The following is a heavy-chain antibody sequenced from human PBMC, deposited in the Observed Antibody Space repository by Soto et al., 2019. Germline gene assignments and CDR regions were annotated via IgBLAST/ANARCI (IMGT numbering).Heavy chain of an antibody. J-gene: IGHJ4*02. CDR3: ARTVGSGSPDFDY. Sequence: QVRLQESGPGLLKTSQTLALTCSVSGASITSDGYYWSWIRQFPGKGLEWIGHIYYSGNSYYNLSLGSRLLISVATSKNQFSLKLSSVTAADTAVYYCARTVGSGSPDFDYWGQGILVTVSS. CDR1: GASITSDGYY. CDR2: IYYSGNS. D-gene: IGHD3-10*01. V-gene: IGHV4-31*03.